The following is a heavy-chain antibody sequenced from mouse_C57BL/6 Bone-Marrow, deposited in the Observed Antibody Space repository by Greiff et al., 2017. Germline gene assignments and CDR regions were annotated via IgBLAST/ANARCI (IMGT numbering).Heavy chain of an antibody. J-gene: IGHJ1*03. Sequence: EVKLVESGAELVRPGASVKLSCTASGFNIQDDYLPWVKQRPEQGLEWIGWIDPENGDNEYASKFQGKATITADTSSNTAYLQLSSLPSEDTAGYYCTLYDGWYFDVWGTGTTVTVSS. V-gene: IGHV14-4*01. CDR3: TLYDGWYFDV. CDR2: IDPENGDN. CDR1: GFNIQDDY. D-gene: IGHD2-14*01.